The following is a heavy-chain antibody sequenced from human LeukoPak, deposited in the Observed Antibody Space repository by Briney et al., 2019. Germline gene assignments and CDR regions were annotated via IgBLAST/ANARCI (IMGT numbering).Heavy chain of an antibody. CDR2: IYPGDSDT. Sequence: GESLKISCKGSGYSFTSYWIGWVRQMPGKGLEWMGIIYPGDSDTRYSPSFQGQVTISADKSISTAYLQWSSLKASDTAMYYCARPGRVVGATKGAFDIWGQGTMVTASS. D-gene: IGHD1-26*01. CDR3: ARPGRVVGATKGAFDI. CDR1: GYSFTSYW. J-gene: IGHJ3*02. V-gene: IGHV5-51*01.